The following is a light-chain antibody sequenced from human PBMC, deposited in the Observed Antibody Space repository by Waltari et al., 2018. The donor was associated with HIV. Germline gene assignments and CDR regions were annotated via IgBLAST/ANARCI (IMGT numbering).Light chain of an antibody. J-gene: IGKJ2*01. V-gene: IGKV3-20*01. CDR2: GAS. CDR1: QSVRSRY. Sequence: EIVLTQSPGTLSLPPGERATLSCRARQSVRSRYLAWYQQTPGQAPRLLIYGASSRATGIPDRFSGSGSGTDFTLTISRLEPEDFAVYYCQQYGSSHTFGQGTKLEIK. CDR3: QQYGSSHT.